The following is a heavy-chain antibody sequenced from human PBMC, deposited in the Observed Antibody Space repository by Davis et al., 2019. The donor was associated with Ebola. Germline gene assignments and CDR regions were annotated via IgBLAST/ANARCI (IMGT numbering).Heavy chain of an antibody. Sequence: GESLKISCAASGFTSSSYWMHWVRQVPGKGLVWVSRINSDGDNAIYADSVRGRFTISTDNAKNSLYLQMNSLRAEDTALYYCAKDLTGTLYGMDVWGQGTTVTVSS. CDR3: AKDLTGTLYGMDV. CDR1: GFTSSSYW. D-gene: IGHD1-20*01. J-gene: IGHJ6*02. CDR2: INSDGDNA. V-gene: IGHV3-74*01.